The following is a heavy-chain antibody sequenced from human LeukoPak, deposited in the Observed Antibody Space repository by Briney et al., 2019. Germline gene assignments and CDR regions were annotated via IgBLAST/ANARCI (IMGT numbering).Heavy chain of an antibody. V-gene: IGHV3-23*01. J-gene: IGHJ4*02. Sequence: GESLRLSCAASGFTFSSYAMSWVRQAPGKGLEWVSAISGSGGSTYYADSVKGRFTISRDNSKNTLYLQMNSLRAEDTAVYYCAKVLLSDYTKGLFDYWGQGTLVTVSS. CDR3: AKVLLSDYTKGLFDY. D-gene: IGHD4-11*01. CDR1: GFTFSSYA. CDR2: ISGSGGST.